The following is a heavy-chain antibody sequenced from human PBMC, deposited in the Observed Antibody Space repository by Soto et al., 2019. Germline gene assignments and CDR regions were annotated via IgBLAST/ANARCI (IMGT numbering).Heavy chain of an antibody. CDR2: ISGSGGTT. CDR1: GLTFSSYA. V-gene: IGHV3-23*01. J-gene: IGHJ4*02. D-gene: IGHD6-19*01. CDR3: AKETSNSGCFDY. Sequence: EVQLLESGGGLVQPGGSLRFSCAASGLTFSSYAMNWVRQAPGKGLEWVSGISGSGGTTYYADSVKGRFTISRDNSKNTLYLQMKSLRAEDTAVYYCAKETSNSGCFDYWGQGTLVTVSS.